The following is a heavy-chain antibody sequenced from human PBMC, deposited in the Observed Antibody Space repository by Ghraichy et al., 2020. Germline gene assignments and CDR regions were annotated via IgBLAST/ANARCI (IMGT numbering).Heavy chain of an antibody. CDR2: IVVGSGNT. V-gene: IGHV1-58*01. D-gene: IGHD1-26*01. CDR1: GFTFTSSA. CDR3: AAGSGSYYLGAFDI. J-gene: IGHJ3*02. Sequence: SVKVSCKSSGFTFTSSAVQWVRQARGQRLEWIGWIVVGSGNTNYAQKFQERVTITRDMSTSTAYMELSSLRSEDTAVYYCAAGSGSYYLGAFDIWGQGTMVTVSS.